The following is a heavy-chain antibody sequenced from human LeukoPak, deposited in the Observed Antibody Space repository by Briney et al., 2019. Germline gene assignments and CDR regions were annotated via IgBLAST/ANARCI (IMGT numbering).Heavy chain of an antibody. V-gene: IGHV1-2*02. J-gene: IGHJ4*02. CDR2: INFNSGGT. CDR3: ATLSSVDPTY. Sequence: ASVKEHCKASGYTFTDYYMRWGRQAPGQGLEWVGWINFNSGGTKYAQNFQGRVTMTRDTSISTAFMNLSGLTSDDTAVYYCATLSSVDPTYWGQGTLVTVSS. D-gene: IGHD3-9*01. CDR1: GYTFTDYY.